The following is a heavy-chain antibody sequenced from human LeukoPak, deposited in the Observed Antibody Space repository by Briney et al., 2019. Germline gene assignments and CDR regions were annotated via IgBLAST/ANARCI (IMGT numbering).Heavy chain of an antibody. V-gene: IGHV3-9*01. D-gene: IGHD3-22*01. Sequence: GGSLRLSCAASGFTFDDYAMHWVRRAPGKGLEWVSGISWNSGSIGYADSVKGRFTISRDNAKNSLYLQMNSLRAEDTALYYCAKDTWRYYYDSSGAFDIWGQGTMVTVSS. CDR2: ISWNSGSI. CDR1: GFTFDDYA. J-gene: IGHJ3*02. CDR3: AKDTWRYYYDSSGAFDI.